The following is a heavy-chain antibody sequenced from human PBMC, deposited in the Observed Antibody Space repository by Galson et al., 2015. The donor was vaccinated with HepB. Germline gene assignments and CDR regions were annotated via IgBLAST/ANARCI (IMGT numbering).Heavy chain of an antibody. CDR1: GGTFSSYA. J-gene: IGHJ4*02. CDR2: IIPIFGTA. CDR3: ARKLLVAGLYYFDY. D-gene: IGHD6-19*01. V-gene: IGHV1-69*06. Sequence: SVKVSCKASGGTFSSYAISWVRQAPGQGLEWMGGIIPIFGTANYAQKFQGRVTITADKSTSTAYMELSSLRSEDTAVYYCARKLLVAGLYYFDYWGQGNLVTVSS.